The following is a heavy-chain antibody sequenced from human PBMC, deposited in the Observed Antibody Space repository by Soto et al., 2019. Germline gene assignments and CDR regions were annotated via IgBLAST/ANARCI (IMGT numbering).Heavy chain of an antibody. V-gene: IGHV3-66*04. J-gene: IGHJ6*02. Sequence: GGSLRLSCAASGFTVSSNYMSWVRQAPGKGLEWISIIYSAGNTYYADSVKGRFTISRDNSKNTLYLQMNSLRAEDTAVYYCARLGGYCTITSCYGYYGMDVWGQGTTVTVSS. CDR3: ARLGGYCTITSCYGYYGMDV. D-gene: IGHD2-2*01. CDR1: GFTVSSNY. CDR2: IYSAGNT.